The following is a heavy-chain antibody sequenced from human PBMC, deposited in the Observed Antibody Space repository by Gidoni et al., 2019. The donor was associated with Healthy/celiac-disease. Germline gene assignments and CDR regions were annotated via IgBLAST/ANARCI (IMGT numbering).Heavy chain of an antibody. J-gene: IGHJ6*02. D-gene: IGHD6-13*01. V-gene: IGHV3-33*01. CDR3: ASTTYSSSWYVIYGMDV. CDR2: RWYDGSNK. Sequence: QVQLVESGGGVVQPGRSLRLSCAASGFTFSSYGMHWVRQAPGKGLEWVAVRWYDGSNKNYADSVKGRFTISRDNSKNTLYLQMNSLRAEDTAVYYCASTTYSSSWYVIYGMDVWGQGTTVTVSS. CDR1: GFTFSSYG.